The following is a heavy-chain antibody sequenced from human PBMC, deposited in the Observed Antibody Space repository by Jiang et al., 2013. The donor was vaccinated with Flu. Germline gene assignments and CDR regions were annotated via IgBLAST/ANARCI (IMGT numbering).Heavy chain of an antibody. CDR2: IYPGDSDT. V-gene: IGHV5-51*03. CDR3: ARVGDYCSGGSCYSNNFDY. CDR1: GYSFSSYW. Sequence: GAEVKKPGESLKISCKGSGYSFSSYWIGWVRQMPGKGLEWMGIIYPGDSDTKYSPSFQGQVTISADKSISTAYLQWSSLKASDTAMYYCARVGDYCSGGSCYSNNFDYWGQGTLVTVSS. D-gene: IGHD2-15*01. J-gene: IGHJ4*02.